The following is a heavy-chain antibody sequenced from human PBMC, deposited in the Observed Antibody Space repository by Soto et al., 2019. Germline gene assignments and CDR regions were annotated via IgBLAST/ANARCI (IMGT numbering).Heavy chain of an antibody. CDR2: ISSDGSST. J-gene: IGHJ4*02. CDR3: ARSKYYDFL. CDR1: GFTLSNYW. D-gene: IGHD3-16*01. Sequence: GGSLRLSCAASGFTLSNYWMHWARQAPGKGLVWVSRISSDGSSTNYADSVEGRFTISRDNAQNTLYLQMNSLRAEDTAVYYSARSKYYDFLWGKGTLVTVSS. V-gene: IGHV3-74*01.